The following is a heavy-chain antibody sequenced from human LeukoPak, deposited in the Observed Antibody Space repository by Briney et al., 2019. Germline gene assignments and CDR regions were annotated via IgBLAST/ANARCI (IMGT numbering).Heavy chain of an antibody. CDR3: ARVQPVTVAGFSVDY. D-gene: IGHD6-19*01. V-gene: IGHV3-48*03. J-gene: IGHJ4*02. CDR1: GFTFSSYE. CDR2: ISSSGSTI. Sequence: PGGSLRLSCAASGFTFSSYEMNWVRQAPGKGLEWVSYISSSGSTIYYADSVKGRFTISRDNAKNSLYLQMNSLRAEDTAVYYCARVQPVTVAGFSVDYWGQGTLVTVSS.